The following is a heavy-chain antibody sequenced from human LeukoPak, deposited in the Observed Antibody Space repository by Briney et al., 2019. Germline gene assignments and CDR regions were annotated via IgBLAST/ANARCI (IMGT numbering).Heavy chain of an antibody. Sequence: PSETLSLTCAVSGDSISSGYYWGWLRQSSGKGPEWIGSINHNGDTYYNPSLRSRVSLSLGTSTNQFSLKLNSVTAADTAVYYCARALGTGYALVFDYWGQGTLVTVSS. CDR2: INHNGDT. J-gene: IGHJ4*02. D-gene: IGHD5-12*01. CDR3: ARALGTGYALVFDY. CDR1: GDSISSGYY. V-gene: IGHV4-38-2*01.